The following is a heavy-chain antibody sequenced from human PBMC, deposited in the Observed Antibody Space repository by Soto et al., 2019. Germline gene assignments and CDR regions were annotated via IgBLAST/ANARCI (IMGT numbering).Heavy chain of an antibody. Sequence: SQSLSLTCAISGDSVSSNSAAWNWIRQSPSRGLEWLGRTYYRSKWYDDYAVSVKSRISINPDTSRNQFSLQLNSVTPEDTAVYYCTRTRVYDSYNYYGMAVWGQGTTVTVSS. D-gene: IGHD3-3*01. V-gene: IGHV6-1*01. CDR2: TYYRSKWYD. CDR1: GDSVSSNSAA. J-gene: IGHJ6*02. CDR3: TRTRVYDSYNYYGMAV.